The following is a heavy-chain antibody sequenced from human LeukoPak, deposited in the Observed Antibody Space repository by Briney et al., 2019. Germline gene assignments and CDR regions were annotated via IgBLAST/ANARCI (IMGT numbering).Heavy chain of an antibody. CDR1: GFTFSTYS. Sequence: GGSLRLSCAASGFTFSTYSMKWVRQAPGKGLEWVSYISDSSAMYYADSVRGRFTISRENDKNSLFLQMNSLRAEDTAVYYCATGGSEYRSNWFDSWGQGTLVNVAS. V-gene: IGHV3-48*01. J-gene: IGHJ5*01. CDR3: ATGGSEYRSNWFDS. CDR2: ISDSSAM. D-gene: IGHD5-18*01.